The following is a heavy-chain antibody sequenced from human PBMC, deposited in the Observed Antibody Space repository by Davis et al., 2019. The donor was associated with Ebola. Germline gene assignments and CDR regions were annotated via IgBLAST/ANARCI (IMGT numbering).Heavy chain of an antibody. CDR2: ISSDGRNK. CDR1: GFTFSTYA. V-gene: IGHV3-30*04. D-gene: IGHD3-22*01. CDR3: ARGGYYDNSGYSHEAFDI. Sequence: GESLKISCAASGFTFSTYAMHWVRQAPGKGLEWVALISSDGRNKYSADSVKGRFTISRDSAKNSVYLQMNSLRAEDTAVYHCARGGYYDNSGYSHEAFDIWGQGTMVTVSS. J-gene: IGHJ3*02.